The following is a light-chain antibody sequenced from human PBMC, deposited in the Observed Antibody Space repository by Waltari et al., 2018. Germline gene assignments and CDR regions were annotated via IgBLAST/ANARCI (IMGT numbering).Light chain of an antibody. CDR2: GAS. CDR3: QQYGSSPPT. CDR1: QSVSRSY. J-gene: IGKJ1*01. V-gene: IGKV3-20*01. Sequence: EIVLTQSPGTLSLSPGDRATLSCRASQSVSRSYLAWYQQKPGQAPRLLIYGASSRATGIPDRFSGSGSGTDFTLTISRLEPEDFAVYYCQQYGSSPPTFGQGTKVEIK.